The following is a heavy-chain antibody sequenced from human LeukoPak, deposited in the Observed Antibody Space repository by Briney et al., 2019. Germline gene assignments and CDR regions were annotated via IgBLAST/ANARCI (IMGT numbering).Heavy chain of an antibody. CDR1: GGSLSGYY. CDR3: ARGPFRNGYNP. V-gene: IGHV4-34*01. J-gene: IGHJ4*02. D-gene: IGHD5-12*01. Sequence: SETLSLTCAVYGGSLSGYYWSWIRQPPGKGLEWIGEINHSGSTNCNPSLKSRVTISVDTSKNQFSLKLSSVTAADTAVYYCARGPFRNGYNPWGQGTLVTVSS. CDR2: INHSGST.